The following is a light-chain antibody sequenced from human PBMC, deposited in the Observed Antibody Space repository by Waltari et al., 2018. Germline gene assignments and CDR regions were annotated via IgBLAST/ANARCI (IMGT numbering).Light chain of an antibody. CDR3: QQYYSYLPIT. Sequence: ATQMTQSPSSLSPSIGARVPITCRASQGISSYLAWYQQKPGTAPKLLIYAASTLQSGVPSRFSGSGSGTDFTLTISCLQSEDFATYYCQQYYSYLPITFGQGTRLDLK. CDR1: QGISSY. V-gene: IGKV1-8*01. J-gene: IGKJ5*01. CDR2: AAS.